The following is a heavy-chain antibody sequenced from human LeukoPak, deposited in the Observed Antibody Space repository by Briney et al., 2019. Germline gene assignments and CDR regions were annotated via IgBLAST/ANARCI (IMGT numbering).Heavy chain of an antibody. CDR2: INHSGST. CDR3: VRVGMIVVPLDAFDI. V-gene: IGHV4-34*01. CDR1: GGSFSGYY. J-gene: IGHJ3*02. Sequence: SETLSLTCAVYGGSFSGYYWSWIRQPPGKGLEWIGEINHSGSTNYNPSLKSRVTISVDTSKNQFSLKLSSVTAADTAVYYCVRVGMIVVPLDAFDIWGQGTMVTVSS. D-gene: IGHD3-22*01.